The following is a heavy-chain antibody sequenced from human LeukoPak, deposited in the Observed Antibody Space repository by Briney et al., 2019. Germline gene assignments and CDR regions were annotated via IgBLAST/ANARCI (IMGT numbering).Heavy chain of an antibody. CDR3: SRGSGWLSVY. V-gene: IGHV3-49*03. J-gene: IGHJ4*02. CDR1: GFTFGDYL. D-gene: IGHD6-19*01. Sequence: GGSLRLSCTASGFTFGDYLMSWFRQAPGKGLEWIGFISGGTTEYAASVKGRFTISRDDSTSIAYMQMNSLTTEDTAVYYCSRGSGWLSVYWGQGTLVTVSS. CDR2: ISGGTT.